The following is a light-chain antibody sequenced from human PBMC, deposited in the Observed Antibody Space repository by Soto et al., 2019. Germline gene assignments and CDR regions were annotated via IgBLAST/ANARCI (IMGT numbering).Light chain of an antibody. Sequence: IQMTQSPSSLSASVVDRVTITCRASQGIRNDLGWYQQKPGKAPKLLIYDASSLRSGVPSRFSGSGSGTEFTLTISSLQPDDFATYYCQQYNSYWTFGQGTKVDIK. J-gene: IGKJ1*01. V-gene: IGKV1-17*01. CDR1: QGIRND. CDR2: DAS. CDR3: QQYNSYWT.